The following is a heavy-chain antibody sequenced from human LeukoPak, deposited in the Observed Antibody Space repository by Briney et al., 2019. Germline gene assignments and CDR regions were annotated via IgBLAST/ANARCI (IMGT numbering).Heavy chain of an antibody. Sequence: PSETLSLTCTVSGDSINSHYWSWVRQPPGKGLEWIGFIYTSGSTNYNPSLKSRVTISVDTSKNRFSLKLSSVTAADTAVYYCARELGGGSYSNWFDPWGQGTLVTVSS. CDR3: ARELGGGSYSNWFDP. CDR1: GDSINSHY. V-gene: IGHV4-59*11. CDR2: IYTSGST. J-gene: IGHJ5*02. D-gene: IGHD1-26*01.